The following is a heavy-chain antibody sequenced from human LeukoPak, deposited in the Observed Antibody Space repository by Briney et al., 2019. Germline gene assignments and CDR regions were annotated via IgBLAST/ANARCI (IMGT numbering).Heavy chain of an antibody. CDR2: VSYSGGT. CDR3: ARAPMAITTSAFPDAFDF. V-gene: IGHV4-59*02. Sequence: SETLSLTCTVSGDSVSGHYWSWIRKTPGKGLEWIGYVSYSGGTNYNPSLKRRVSISLDTSKNQFSLKLSSPAAADPAVYYCARAPMAITTSAFPDAFDFWGQGTMVTVSS. D-gene: IGHD5-12*01. CDR1: GDSVSGHY. J-gene: IGHJ3*01.